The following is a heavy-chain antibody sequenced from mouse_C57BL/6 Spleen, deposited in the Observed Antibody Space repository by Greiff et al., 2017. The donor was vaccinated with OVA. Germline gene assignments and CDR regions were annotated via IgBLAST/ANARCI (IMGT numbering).Heavy chain of an antibody. CDR3: AILSVGSKGYFDV. V-gene: IGHV1-7*01. D-gene: IGHD1-1*01. CDR1: GYTFTSYW. J-gene: IGHJ1*03. Sequence: QVQLQQSGAELAKPGASVKLSCKASGYTFTSYWMHWVKQRPGQGLEWIGYINPSSGYTKYNQKFKDKATLTVDKSSSTAYMQLSSLTSEDSAVYYCAILSVGSKGYFDVWGTGTTVTVSS. CDR2: INPSSGYT.